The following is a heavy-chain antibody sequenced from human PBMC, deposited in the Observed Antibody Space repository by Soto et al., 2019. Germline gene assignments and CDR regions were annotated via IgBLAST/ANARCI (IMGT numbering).Heavy chain of an antibody. D-gene: IGHD3-10*01. CDR3: AHAAFGEFVGSFGY. V-gene: IGHV2-5*02. CDR1: GFSLTTHAVG. Sequence: QITLKESGPTLVKPTQTLTLTCTFSGFSLTTHAVGVGWIRQPPGKALEWLALVYWDDDKRYNIFLRSRLAITKYTSKNQVVITMTNMDPVDTATYYCAHAAFGEFVGSFGYWGQGTLVTVSS. CDR2: VYWDDDK. J-gene: IGHJ4*02.